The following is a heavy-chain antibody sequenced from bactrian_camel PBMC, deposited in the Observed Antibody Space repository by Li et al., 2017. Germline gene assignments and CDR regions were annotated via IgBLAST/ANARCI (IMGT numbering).Heavy chain of an antibody. CDR3: ATDYGIGTPSEY. D-gene: IGHD3*01. V-gene: IGHV3-2*01. J-gene: IGHJ4*01. CDR2: ISRDGTDT. Sequence: QLVESGGDLVQPGGSLRLSCTVSGSYRFTFSVYYMSWVRQAPGKGLEWVSTISRDGTDTFYSDSVKGRFTISRDNAKNTVYLQMNNLKSDDTRLYYCATDYGIGTPSEYWGQGTQVTVS. CDR1: GSYRFTFSVYY.